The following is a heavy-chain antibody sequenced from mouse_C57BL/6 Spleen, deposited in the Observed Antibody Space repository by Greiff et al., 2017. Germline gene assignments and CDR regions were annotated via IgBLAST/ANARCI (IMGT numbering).Heavy chain of an antibody. CDR1: GYTFTSYW. CDR3: ARGRDYYGRGYFDV. CDR2: IYPSDSET. V-gene: IGHV1-61*01. Sequence: QVQLQQPGAELVRPGSSVKLSCKASGYTFTSYWLDWVKQRPGQGLEWIGNIYPSDSETHYTQKFKDKATLTVDKSSSTAYMQLSSLTSEDSAVYYWARGRDYYGRGYFDVWGTGTTVTVSS. D-gene: IGHD1-1*01. J-gene: IGHJ1*03.